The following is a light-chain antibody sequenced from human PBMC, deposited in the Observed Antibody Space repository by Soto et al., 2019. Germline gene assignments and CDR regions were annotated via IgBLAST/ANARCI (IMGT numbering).Light chain of an antibody. CDR3: QQYHNLRT. CDR2: RAS. CDR1: HYVYSN. Sequence: EIVMTQSPATLSVSPGERATLSCTASHYVYSNVAWFQQRPCQAPRLLIYRASTRATGTPARFSGSGSGTEFTLTITSLQAEDFALYCCQQYHNLRTFGQGTKVDIK. J-gene: IGKJ1*01. V-gene: IGKV3-15*01.